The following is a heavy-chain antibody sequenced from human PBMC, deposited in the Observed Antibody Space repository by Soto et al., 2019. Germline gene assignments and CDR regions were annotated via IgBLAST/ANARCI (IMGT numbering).Heavy chain of an antibody. D-gene: IGHD4-4*01. J-gene: IGHJ3*02. V-gene: IGHV1-18*01. CDR3: ARPVTSPDHLDI. CDR1: GYTFTSYG. Sequence: ASVKVSCKASGYTFTSYGISWVRQAPGQGLEWMGWISAYNGNTNYAQKLQDRLTLATDTSTSTAYMELRSLRSDDTALYYCARPVTSPDHLDIWGQGTMVTVSS. CDR2: ISAYNGNT.